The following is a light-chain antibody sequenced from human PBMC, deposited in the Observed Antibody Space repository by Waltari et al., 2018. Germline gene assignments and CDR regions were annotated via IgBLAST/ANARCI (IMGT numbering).Light chain of an antibody. CDR3: QQGNSYPFT. CDR2: YAN. Sequence: IQISQSPSSLSASVGDRVTITFRASQGISSYLNWYQQKPGKAPKLLIYYANSLASGVPSRFSGSGSGTEFTLTISSLQPEDFATYYCQQGNSYPFTFGPGTKLDIK. J-gene: IGKJ3*01. V-gene: IGKV1-13*02. CDR1: QGISSY.